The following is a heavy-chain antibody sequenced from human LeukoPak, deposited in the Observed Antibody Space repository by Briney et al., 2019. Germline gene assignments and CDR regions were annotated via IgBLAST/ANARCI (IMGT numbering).Heavy chain of an antibody. Sequence: SETLSLTCTVSGGSISSYYWSWIRQPPGKGLEWIGYIYYSGSTNYNPSLKSRVTISVDTSKNQFSLKLSSVTAADTAVYYCAGWGSAFDHWGQGTLVTVSS. J-gene: IGHJ4*02. D-gene: IGHD7-27*01. CDR1: GGSISSYY. V-gene: IGHV4-59*01. CDR2: IYYSGST. CDR3: AGWGSAFDH.